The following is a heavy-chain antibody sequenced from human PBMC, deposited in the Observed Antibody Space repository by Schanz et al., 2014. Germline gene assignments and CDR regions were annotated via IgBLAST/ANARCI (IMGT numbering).Heavy chain of an antibody. Sequence: QGQLVQSGAEVKKPGSSVKVSCKASGGTFSSYSISWVRQAPGQGLEWLGRIMPLRGIGNNAWKFQDRLTITADKSMNITYMELSSLGTEDTAVYYCTRLRRADPNGFDVWGQGTTVTVS. J-gene: IGHJ6*02. CDR3: TRLRRADPNGFDV. CDR1: GGTFSSYS. V-gene: IGHV1-69*09. D-gene: IGHD6-19*01. CDR2: IMPLRGIG.